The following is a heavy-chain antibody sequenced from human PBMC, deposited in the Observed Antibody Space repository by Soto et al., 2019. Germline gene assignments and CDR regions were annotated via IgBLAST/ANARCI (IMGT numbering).Heavy chain of an antibody. CDR1: GYTFTGYY. CDR3: AREGGNYYDSSGYQGPIIYYYGMEV. J-gene: IGHJ6*01. V-gene: IGHV1-2*04. D-gene: IGHD3-22*01. Sequence: GASVKVSCKASGYTFTGYYMHWVRQAPGQGLEWMGWINPNSGGTNYAQKFQGWVTMTRDTSISTAYMELSRLRSDDTAVYYCAREGGNYYDSSGYQGPIIYYYGMEVLGQVTTVIVS. CDR2: INPNSGGT.